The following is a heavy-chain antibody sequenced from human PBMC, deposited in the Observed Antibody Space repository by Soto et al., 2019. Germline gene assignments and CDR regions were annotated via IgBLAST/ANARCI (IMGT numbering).Heavy chain of an antibody. CDR2: IYHSGST. CDR3: ARAVCSGRTCFAFDT. J-gene: IGHJ5*02. D-gene: IGHD2-15*01. CDR1: VGSIGVYY. Sequence: SETLSLTCTVSVGSIGVYYWSWIRQPPGKGLEWIGNIYHSGSTNYNPSLKSRVTILIDTSKSQLSLRLTSVTAADTAVYFCARAVCSGRTCFAFDTWGQGALVTVSS. V-gene: IGHV4-59*01.